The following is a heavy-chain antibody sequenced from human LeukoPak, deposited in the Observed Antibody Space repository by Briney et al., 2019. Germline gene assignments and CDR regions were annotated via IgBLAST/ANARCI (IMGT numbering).Heavy chain of an antibody. CDR1: GYSFTGYH. CDR3: AREFSAKLEWLAYVTEDDAFDV. Sequence: ASVKVSCKAFGYSFTGYHLHWVRQAPRQGLEWMGWVNPKTGGTNYTRKFQGRVTMTRDTSTNTVNMELSRLTSDDTAVYYCAREFSAKLEWLAYVTEDDAFDVWGQGTMITVS. D-gene: IGHD3-3*01. CDR2: VNPKTGGT. V-gene: IGHV1-2*02. J-gene: IGHJ3*01.